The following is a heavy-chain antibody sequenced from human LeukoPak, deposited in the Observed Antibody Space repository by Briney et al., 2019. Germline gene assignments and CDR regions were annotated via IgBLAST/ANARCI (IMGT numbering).Heavy chain of an antibody. CDR3: ARGPHIYSYYYGSGSYRDY. D-gene: IGHD3-10*01. J-gene: IGHJ4*02. V-gene: IGHV1-8*01. CDR2: MNPNGGNT. CDR1: GYTFTSYD. Sequence: GASVKVSCKASGYTFTSYDINWVRQATGQGLEWMGWMNPNGGNTGYAQKFQGRVTMTRNTSISTAYMELSSLRSEDTAVYYCARGPHIYSYYYGSGSYRDYWGQGTLVTVSS.